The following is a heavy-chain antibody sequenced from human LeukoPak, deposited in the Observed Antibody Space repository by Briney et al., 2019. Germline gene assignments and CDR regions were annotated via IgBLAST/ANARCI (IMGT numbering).Heavy chain of an antibody. CDR2: IYYSGST. D-gene: IGHD6-19*01. Sequence: SETPSLTCTVSGGSVSSGSYYWTWIRQPPGKGLECIGYIYYSGSTNYNPSLKSRVTISIDTSKNQFSLKLTSVTAADTAVYYCAREGLVLGKKYFHHWGQGTLVTVSS. CDR3: AREGLVLGKKYFHH. J-gene: IGHJ1*01. V-gene: IGHV4-61*01. CDR1: GGSVSSGSYY.